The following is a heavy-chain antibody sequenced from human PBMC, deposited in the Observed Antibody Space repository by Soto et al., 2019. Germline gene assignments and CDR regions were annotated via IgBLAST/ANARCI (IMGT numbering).Heavy chain of an antibody. CDR3: ARAYGGFDNGLYV. J-gene: IGHJ6*02. D-gene: IGHD5-12*01. V-gene: IGHV4-59*01. CDR1: GDSIRSYY. CDR2: IYYSGST. Sequence: QVQLQESGPGLVKPSETLSLTCTVSGDSIRSYYWTWIRQPPGKGLELIGYIYYSGSTRYNPSLKSRVTISVDMSKNQFSLKLSSVIAADTAVYYCARAYGGFDNGLYVWGQGTAVTVSS.